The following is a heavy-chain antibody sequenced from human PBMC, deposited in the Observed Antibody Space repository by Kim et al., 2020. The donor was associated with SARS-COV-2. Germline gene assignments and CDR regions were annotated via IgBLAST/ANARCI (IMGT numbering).Heavy chain of an antibody. J-gene: IGHJ5*02. V-gene: IGHV3-9*01. CDR3: AKDGGVRGVILQYNWFDP. CDR2: ISWNSGSI. Sequence: GGSLRLSCAASGFTFDDYAMHWVRQAPGKGLEWVSGISWNSGSIGYADSVKGRFTISRDNAKNSLYLQMNSLRAEDTALYYCAKDGGVRGVILQYNWFDPWGQGTLVTVSS. D-gene: IGHD3-10*01. CDR1: GFTFDDYA.